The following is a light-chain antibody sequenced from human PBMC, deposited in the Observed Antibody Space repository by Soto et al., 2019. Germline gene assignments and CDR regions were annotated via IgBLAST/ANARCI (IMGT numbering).Light chain of an antibody. J-gene: IGKJ1*01. CDR3: LQYHYWWT. CDR1: QSISTH. Sequence: DIQMTQSPSSLSASVGDRVTISCRASQSISTHLNWYQQKSGKAPKLLIHTASTLLSGVPSRFSGSGSGTEFTLTISSLQSEDFAVYYCLQYHYWWTFGQGTKVDI. V-gene: IGKV1-39*01. CDR2: TAS.